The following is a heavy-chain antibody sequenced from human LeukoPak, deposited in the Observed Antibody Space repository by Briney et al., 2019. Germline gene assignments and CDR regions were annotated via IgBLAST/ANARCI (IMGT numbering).Heavy chain of an antibody. CDR2: IMHDGSEK. CDR1: GFTFNSYW. V-gene: IGHV3-7*04. J-gene: IGHJ4*02. CDR3: ARGGRYTSRYWFDY. Sequence: PGGSLRLSCAASGFTFNSYWMSWVRQAPGKGLEWVANIMHDGSEKYSVDSVKGRFTISRDNAKNSMYLQMNSLRAEDTAVYYCARGGRYTSRYWFDYWGQGTLVTVSS. D-gene: IGHD6-13*01.